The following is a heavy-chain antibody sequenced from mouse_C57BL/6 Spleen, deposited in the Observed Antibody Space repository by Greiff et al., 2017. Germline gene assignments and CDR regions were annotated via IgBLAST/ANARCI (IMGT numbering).Heavy chain of an antibody. Sequence: ESGPGLVKPSPSLSLSCSVTGYSITSGYYWNWIRQFPGNKLEWMGYISYDGSNNYNPSLKNRISITRDTSKNQFFLKLNSVTTEDTATYYCARHYYAMDYWGQGTSVTVSS. V-gene: IGHV3-6*01. CDR2: ISYDGSN. CDR1: GYSITSGYY. J-gene: IGHJ4*01. CDR3: ARHYYAMDY.